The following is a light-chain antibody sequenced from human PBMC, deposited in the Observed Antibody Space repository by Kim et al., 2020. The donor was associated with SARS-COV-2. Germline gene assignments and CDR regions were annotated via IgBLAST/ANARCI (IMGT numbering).Light chain of an antibody. Sequence: DIQMTQSPSSLSASVGDRVTITCRASQGISNYVAWYQQKPGKVPKLLIYAASTLQSGVPSRFSGSGSETDFTLTISSLQPEDVATYYCQKYNNAPPWTFGQGTKVDIK. V-gene: IGKV1-27*01. J-gene: IGKJ1*01. CDR1: QGISNY. CDR3: QKYNNAPPWT. CDR2: AAS.